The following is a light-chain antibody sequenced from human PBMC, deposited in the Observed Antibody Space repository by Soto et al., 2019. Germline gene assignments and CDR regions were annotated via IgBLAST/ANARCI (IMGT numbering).Light chain of an antibody. V-gene: IGKV3-11*01. Sequence: EIVMTQSPATLSVSPGERATFSCRASQSVSSNLAWYQQKPGQAPRLLIYDASNRATGIPARFSGSGSGTDFTLTISSLEPEDFAVYYCQQRSKWPLTFGGGTKGDIK. CDR1: QSVSSN. CDR2: DAS. CDR3: QQRSKWPLT. J-gene: IGKJ4*01.